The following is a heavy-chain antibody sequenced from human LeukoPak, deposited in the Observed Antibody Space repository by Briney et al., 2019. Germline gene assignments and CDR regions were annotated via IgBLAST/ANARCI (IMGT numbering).Heavy chain of an antibody. V-gene: IGHV3-33*01. Sequence: GKSLRLSCAASGFTLRSYGIHWVRQAPGKGLEWEAVIWSDGSNKYYADSVKGRFTISRDNSKNTLYLQMNSLRAEDTAVYYCARGSREGLYDSSGYYYHFDYWGQGTLVTVSS. CDR3: ARGSREGLYDSSGYYYHFDY. D-gene: IGHD3-22*01. CDR1: GFTLRSYG. J-gene: IGHJ4*02. CDR2: IWSDGSNK.